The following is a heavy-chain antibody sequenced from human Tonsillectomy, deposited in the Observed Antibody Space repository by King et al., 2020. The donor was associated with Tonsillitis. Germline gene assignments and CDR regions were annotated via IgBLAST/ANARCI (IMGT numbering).Heavy chain of an antibody. J-gene: IGHJ6*02. CDR3: ARDPNRSDPFGRYYHYYGLDV. Sequence: VQLVESGAAVKKPGASVKVSCKASGYTFTNYYLHWVRQAPGQGLEWMGIINPSGGRTNYAQNFQGRVTMTRDTSTSTVNMELSSLRSQDTAVYYCARDPNRSDPFGRYYHYYGLDVRGQGTTVTVSS. CDR1: GYTFTNYY. CDR2: INPSGGRT. V-gene: IGHV1-46*01. D-gene: IGHD1-26*01.